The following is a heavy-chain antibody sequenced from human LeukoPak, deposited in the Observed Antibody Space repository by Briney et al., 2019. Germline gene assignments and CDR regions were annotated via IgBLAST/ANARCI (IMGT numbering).Heavy chain of an antibody. Sequence: GGSLRLSCAASGFTFNEYAMHWVRQAPGKGLEWVSSISWNSDSIAYADSVRGRFTISRDNAKTSLYLQMNSLRPGDTALYYCTKDKGIINGFYYFDSWGQGTLVAVSS. CDR3: TKDKGIINGFYYFDS. CDR2: ISWNSDSI. D-gene: IGHD3-10*01. V-gene: IGHV3-9*01. CDR1: GFTFNEYA. J-gene: IGHJ4*02.